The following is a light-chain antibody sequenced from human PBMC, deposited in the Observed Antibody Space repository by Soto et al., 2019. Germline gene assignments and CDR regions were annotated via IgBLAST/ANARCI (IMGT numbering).Light chain of an antibody. V-gene: IGLV1-40*01. CDR1: SSNIGAGYD. CDR2: GNS. J-gene: IGLJ2*01. CDR3: QSYDSSLSALV. Sequence: QSVLTQPPSVSGAPGQRVTISCTGRSSNIGAGYDVHWYQQLPGTAPKLLIYGNSNRPSGVPDQFSGSKSGTSASLAITGLQAEDEADYYCQSYDSSLSALVFGGGTKVTVL.